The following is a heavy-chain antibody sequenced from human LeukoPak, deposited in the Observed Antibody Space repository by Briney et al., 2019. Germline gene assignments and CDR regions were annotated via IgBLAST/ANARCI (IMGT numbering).Heavy chain of an antibody. CDR3: ARGRWDYTVTTLYYFDS. Sequence: SVKVSCKASGGTFSSYAISWVRRAPGQGLEWMGGIIPIFGTANYAQKFQGRVTFTRDTSASTAYMELSSLRSEDTAMYYCARGRWDYTVTTLYYFDSWGQGTLVTASS. J-gene: IGHJ4*02. CDR1: GGTFSSYA. CDR2: IIPIFGTA. V-gene: IGHV1-69*05. D-gene: IGHD4-11*01.